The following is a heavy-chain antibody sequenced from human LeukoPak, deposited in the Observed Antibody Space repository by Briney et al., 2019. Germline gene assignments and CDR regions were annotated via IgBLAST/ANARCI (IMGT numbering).Heavy chain of an antibody. Sequence: GGSLRLSCAASGFTFDAYALSWVRQAPGKGLEWVSSITSGNSYINYADSVKGRFTISRDNAKNSLYLQMNSLRAEDTAVYYCARVSTVSFNYYYYMDVWGKGNTVTVSS. J-gene: IGHJ6*03. CDR1: GFTFDAYA. V-gene: IGHV3-21*01. CDR3: ARVSTVSFNYYYYMDV. CDR2: ITSGNSYI. D-gene: IGHD4-17*01.